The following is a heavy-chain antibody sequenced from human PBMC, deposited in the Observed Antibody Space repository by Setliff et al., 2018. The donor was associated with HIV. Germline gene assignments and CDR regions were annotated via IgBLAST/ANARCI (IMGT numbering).Heavy chain of an antibody. J-gene: IGHJ5*02. CDR3: ARVARMHPFDP. CDR2: IHYNGGT. Sequence: SETLSLTCTVSGGSISSHYWSWIRQPPGKGLEWIGPIHYNGGTNYNSSLESRVTISVDRSKNQFSLKLTSVTAADTAVYYCARVARMHPFDPWGRGALVTVSS. CDR1: GGSISSHY. V-gene: IGHV4-59*11.